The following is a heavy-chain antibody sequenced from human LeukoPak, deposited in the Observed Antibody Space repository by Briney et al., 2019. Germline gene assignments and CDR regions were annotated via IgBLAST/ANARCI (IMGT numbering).Heavy chain of an antibody. CDR1: GFTFRSYG. Sequence: GGSLRLSCAASGFTFRSYGMHWVRQAPGKGLEYVAAISSNGGSTDYANSVKGRFTISRDNSKNTLYLQMDSLRAEDTAVYYCARDRGSNDPIDYWGQGTLVTVSS. V-gene: IGHV3-64*01. CDR3: ARDRGSNDPIDY. CDR2: ISSNGGST. J-gene: IGHJ4*02. D-gene: IGHD2-15*01.